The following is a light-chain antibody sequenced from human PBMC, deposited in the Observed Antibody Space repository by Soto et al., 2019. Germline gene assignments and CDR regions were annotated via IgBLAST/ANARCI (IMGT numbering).Light chain of an antibody. J-gene: IGKJ1*01. CDR2: DAS. CDR1: QTVSNSY. Sequence: EIVLTQSPGALSLSPGERATLSCRASQTVSNSYLAWYQQKPGQAPRLLIYDASSRATGIPDRFSGSGSGTDFTLTISRLESEDFAVYYCQQYGSSPRAFGQGTKVDI. CDR3: QQYGSSPRA. V-gene: IGKV3-20*01.